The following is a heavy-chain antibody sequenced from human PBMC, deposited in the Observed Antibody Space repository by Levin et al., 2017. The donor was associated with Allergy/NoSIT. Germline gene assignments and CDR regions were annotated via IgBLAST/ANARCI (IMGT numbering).Heavy chain of an antibody. V-gene: IGHV3-23*01. Sequence: GESLKISCAASGFTFSSYAMSWVRQAPGKGLEWVSAISGSGGSTYYADSVKGRFTISRDNSKNTLYLQMNSLRAEDTAVYYCAKVGSSSWYGAWSRVSWFDPWGQGTLVTVSS. CDR3: AKVGSSSWYGAWSRVSWFDP. D-gene: IGHD6-13*01. CDR2: ISGSGGST. CDR1: GFTFSSYA. J-gene: IGHJ5*02.